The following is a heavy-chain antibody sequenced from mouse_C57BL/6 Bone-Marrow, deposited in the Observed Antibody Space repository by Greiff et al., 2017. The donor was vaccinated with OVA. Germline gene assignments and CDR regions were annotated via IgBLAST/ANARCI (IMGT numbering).Heavy chain of an antibody. V-gene: IGHV1-50*01. CDR3: ARNYDYD. CDR1: GYTFTSYW. Sequence: QVQLQQSGAELVKPGASVKLSCKASGYTFTSYWMQWVKQRPGQGLEWIGEIDPSDSYTNYNQKFKGKATLTVDTSSSTAYMQLSSLTSEDSAVYYCARNYDYDWGQGTLVTVSA. CDR2: IDPSDSYT. J-gene: IGHJ3*01. D-gene: IGHD2-4*01.